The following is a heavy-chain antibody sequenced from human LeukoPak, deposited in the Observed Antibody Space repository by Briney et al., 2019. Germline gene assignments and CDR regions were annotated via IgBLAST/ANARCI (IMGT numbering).Heavy chain of an antibody. CDR2: MNPNSGNT. D-gene: IGHD4-17*01. Sequence: ASVKVSCKASGYTFTSYDINWVRQATGQGLEWMGWMNPNSGNTGYAQKFQGRVTMTRNTSISTTFMELSSLRSEDTAVYYCTLNDYGTEGYYFDYWGQGTLVTVSP. V-gene: IGHV1-8*01. J-gene: IGHJ4*02. CDR3: TLNDYGTEGYYFDY. CDR1: GYTFTSYD.